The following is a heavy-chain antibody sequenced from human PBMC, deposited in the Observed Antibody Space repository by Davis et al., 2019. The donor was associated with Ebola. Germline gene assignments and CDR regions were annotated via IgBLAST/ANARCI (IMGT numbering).Heavy chain of an antibody. CDR3: ARFTYYDYIWGSPEY. CDR2: ISAYNGNT. Sequence: ASVKVSCKATGYTFTSYGISWVRQAPGQGLEWMGWISAYNGNTNYAQKLQGRVTMTTDTSTSTAYMELRSLRSDDTAVYYCARFTYYDYIWGSPEYWGQGTLVTVSS. D-gene: IGHD3-16*01. J-gene: IGHJ4*02. CDR1: GYTFTSYG. V-gene: IGHV1-18*01.